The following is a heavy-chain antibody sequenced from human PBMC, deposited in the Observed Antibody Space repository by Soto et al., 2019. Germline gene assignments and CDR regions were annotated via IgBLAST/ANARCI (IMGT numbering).Heavy chain of an antibody. CDR2: IYYSGST. CDR1: GGSISSYY. CDR3: AGGGYSYGIEDFDY. J-gene: IGHJ4*02. V-gene: IGHV4-59*01. D-gene: IGHD5-18*01. Sequence: SETLSLTCTVSGGSISSYYWSWIRQPPGKGLEWIGYIYYSGSTNYNPSLKSRVTISVDTSKNQFSLKLSSVTAADTAVYYCAGGGYSYGIEDFDYWGQGTLVTVSS.